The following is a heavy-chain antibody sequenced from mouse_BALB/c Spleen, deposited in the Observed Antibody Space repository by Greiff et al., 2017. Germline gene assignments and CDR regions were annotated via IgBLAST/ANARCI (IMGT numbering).Heavy chain of an antibody. CDR2: IDPSDSYT. CDR1: GYTFTSYW. D-gene: IGHD4-1*01. Sequence: QVQLQQPGAELVKPGASVKLSCKASGYTFTSYWMHWVKQRPGQGLEWIGEIDPSDSYTNYNQKFKGKATLTVDKSSSTAYMQLSSLTSEDSAVYCCARELTGYYFDYWGQGTTLTVSS. V-gene: IGHV1-69*02. J-gene: IGHJ2*01. CDR3: ARELTGYYFDY.